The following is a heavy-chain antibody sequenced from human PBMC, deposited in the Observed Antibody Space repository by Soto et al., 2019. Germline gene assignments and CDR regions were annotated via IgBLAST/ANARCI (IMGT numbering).Heavy chain of an antibody. D-gene: IGHD3-10*01. V-gene: IGHV3-74*01. Sequence: GGSLRLSCASSGCTRISYWIHWVRQAPGKGLVWVSRINGDGSTTNYADSLKGRFTISRDNAKNTMFLQMNSLRAEDTAVYYCARGRSGSYSFDYWGQGTLVTVSS. CDR1: GCTRISYW. J-gene: IGHJ4*02. CDR3: ARGRSGSYSFDY. CDR2: INGDGSTT.